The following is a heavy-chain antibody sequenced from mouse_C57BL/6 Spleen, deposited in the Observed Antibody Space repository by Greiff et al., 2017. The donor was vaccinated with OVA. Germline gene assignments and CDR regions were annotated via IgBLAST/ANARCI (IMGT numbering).Heavy chain of an antibody. V-gene: IGHV1-18*01. J-gene: IGHJ1*03. CDR3: ARTPYYYGSGYFDV. CDR1: GYTFTDYN. D-gene: IGHD1-1*01. CDR2: INPNNGGT. Sequence: VQLQQSGPELVKPGASVKIPCKASGYTFTDYNMDWVKQSHGKSLEWIGDINPNNGGTIYNQKFKGKATLTVDKSSSTAYMELRSLTSEDTAVYYCARTPYYYGSGYFDVWGTGTTVTVSS.